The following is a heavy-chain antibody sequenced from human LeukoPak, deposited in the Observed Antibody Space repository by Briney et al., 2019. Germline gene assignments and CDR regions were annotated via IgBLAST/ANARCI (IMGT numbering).Heavy chain of an antibody. CDR2: IRYDGSNK. D-gene: IGHD3-16*02. CDR1: GFTFSSYG. V-gene: IGHV3-30*02. J-gene: IGHJ4*02. Sequence: GESLRLSCAASGFTFSSYGMHWVRQAPGKGLEWVAFIRYDGSNKYYADSVKGRFTISRDNSKNTLYLQMNSLRAEDTAVYYCAKDLVLADYVWGSYRSGPWYFDYWGQGTLVTVSS. CDR3: AKDLVLADYVWGSYRSGPWYFDY.